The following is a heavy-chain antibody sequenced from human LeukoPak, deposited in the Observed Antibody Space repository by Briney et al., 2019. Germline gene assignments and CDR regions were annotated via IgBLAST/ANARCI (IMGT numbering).Heavy chain of an antibody. D-gene: IGHD2-15*01. V-gene: IGHV1-18*01. J-gene: IGHJ6*03. CDR3: ARAPYCSGGSCYLEYYYYYYMDV. Sequence: ASVKVSCKASGYTFTSYGISWVRQAPGQGLEWMGWISTYNGNTNYAQKLQGRVTMTTDTSTSTAYMELRSLRSDDTAVYYCARAPYCSGGSCYLEYYYYYYMDVWGKGTTVTVPS. CDR2: ISTYNGNT. CDR1: GYTFTSYG.